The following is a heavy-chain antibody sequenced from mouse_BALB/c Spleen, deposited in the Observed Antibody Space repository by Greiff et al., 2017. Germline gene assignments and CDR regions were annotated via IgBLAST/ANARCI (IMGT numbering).Heavy chain of an antibody. CDR2: ISSGSSTI. CDR1: GFTFSSFG. CDR3: ARFNYGSRDYYAMDY. V-gene: IGHV5-17*02. Sequence: EVQRVESGGGLVQPGGSRKLSCAASGFTFSSFGMHWVRQAPEKGLEWVAYISSGSSTIYYADTVKGRFTISRDNPKNTLFLQMTSLRSEDTAMYYCARFNYGSRDYYAMDYWGQGTSVTVSS. D-gene: IGHD1-1*01. J-gene: IGHJ4*01.